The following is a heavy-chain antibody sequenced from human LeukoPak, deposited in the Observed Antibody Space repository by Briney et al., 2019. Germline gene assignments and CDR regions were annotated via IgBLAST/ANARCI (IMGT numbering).Heavy chain of an antibody. J-gene: IGHJ4*02. CDR2: IDHSGST. Sequence: SQTLSLTCTVSGGSISSGGYYWSWIRQPPGKGLEWIGEIDHSGSTNYNPSLKSRVTISVDTSKNQFSLKLSSVTAADTAMYYCATLTYYYDNSGDYWGQGTLVTVSS. CDR3: ATLTYYYDNSGDY. CDR1: GGSISSGGYY. V-gene: IGHV4-31*03. D-gene: IGHD3-22*01.